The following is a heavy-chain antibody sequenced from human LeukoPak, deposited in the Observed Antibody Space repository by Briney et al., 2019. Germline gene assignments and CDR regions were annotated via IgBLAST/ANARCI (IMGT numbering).Heavy chain of an antibody. V-gene: IGHV4-39*07. D-gene: IGHD6-6*01. J-gene: IGHJ6*03. CDR1: GDSITGYY. CDR3: ARDTHYSSSSGYYYYYMNV. Sequence: TSETLSLTCSVSGDSITGYYWGWIRQPPGKGLEWIGNIYYTGNTYYNSSLKSRVTISLDTSKNQFSLRLSSVTAADTAVYYCARDTHYSSSSGYYYYYMNVWGKGTTVTVSS. CDR2: IYYTGNT.